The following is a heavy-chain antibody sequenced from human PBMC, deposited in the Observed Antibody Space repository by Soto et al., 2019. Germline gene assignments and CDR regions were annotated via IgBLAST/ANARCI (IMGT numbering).Heavy chain of an antibody. CDR3: APWFGAFDY. D-gene: IGHD3-10*01. CDR2: ISYDGSNK. J-gene: IGHJ4*02. Sequence: QVQLVESGGGVVQPGRSLRLSCAASGFTFSSYGMHWVRQAPGKGLEWVAVISYDGSNKYYADSVKGRFTISRDNSKDTLYLQMNRLRAEDTAEYYCAPWFGAFDYWGQGTLVTVSS. V-gene: IGHV3-30*03. CDR1: GFTFSSYG.